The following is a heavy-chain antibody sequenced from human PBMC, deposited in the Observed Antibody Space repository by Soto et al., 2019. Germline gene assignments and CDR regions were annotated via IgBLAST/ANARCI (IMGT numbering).Heavy chain of an antibody. CDR3: AIHGYSYGYVDY. Sequence: ASVEVSCKAFCYTFPSYGISCVRQAPGQGLEWMGWISAYNGNTNYAQKLQGRVTMTTDTSTSTAYMELRSLRSDDTAVYYCAIHGYSYGYVDYWGQGKRVTVSA. D-gene: IGHD5-18*01. CDR2: ISAYNGNT. CDR1: CYTFPSYG. V-gene: IGHV1-18*01. J-gene: IGHJ4*02.